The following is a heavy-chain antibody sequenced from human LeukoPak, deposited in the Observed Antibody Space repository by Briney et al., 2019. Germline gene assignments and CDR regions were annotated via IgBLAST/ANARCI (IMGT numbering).Heavy chain of an antibody. CDR1: GGSISSYY. D-gene: IGHD2-21*01. J-gene: IGHJ6*04. V-gene: IGHV4-59*01. Sequence: SETLSLTCTVPGGSISSYYWSWIRQPPGKGLEWIGYIYYSGSTNYNPSLKSRVTISVDTSKNQFSLKLSSVTAADTAVYYCGRDHSPYGMDVWGKGTTVTVSS. CDR2: IYYSGST. CDR3: GRDHSPYGMDV.